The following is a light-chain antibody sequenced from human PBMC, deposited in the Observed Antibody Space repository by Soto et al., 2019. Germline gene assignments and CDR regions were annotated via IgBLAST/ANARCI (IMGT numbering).Light chain of an antibody. J-gene: IGKJ5*01. Sequence: DIQMTQSPSSLSASVGDRVTITCRASESISRHLNWYQQKPGKAPNLLIYAASSLQNGVPSRFTGGGSGTDFTLIISNLQPEDFATYYCQQSYTTLSITFGQGTRLEIK. CDR3: QQSYTTLSIT. V-gene: IGKV1-39*01. CDR1: ESISRH. CDR2: AAS.